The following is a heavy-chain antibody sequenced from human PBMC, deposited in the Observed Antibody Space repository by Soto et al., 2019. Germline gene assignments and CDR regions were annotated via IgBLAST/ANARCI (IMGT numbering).Heavy chain of an antibody. D-gene: IGHD3-10*01. CDR1: GYTFTSYA. J-gene: IGHJ6*04. Sequence: ASVKVSCKASGYTFTSYAMHWVRQAPGQRLEWMGWINAGNGNTKYSQKFQGRVTITRDTSASTAYMELSSLRSEDTAVYYCARALKWFGESPEYYYGMDVWGKGTTVTVSS. CDR2: INAGNGNT. V-gene: IGHV1-3*01. CDR3: ARALKWFGESPEYYYGMDV.